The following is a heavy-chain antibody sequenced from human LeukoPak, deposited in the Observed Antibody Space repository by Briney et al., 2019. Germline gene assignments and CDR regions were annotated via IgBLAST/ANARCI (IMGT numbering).Heavy chain of an antibody. V-gene: IGHV3-53*01. Sequence: SGGSLRLSCAASGFTVSSNYMSWVRQAPGKGLEWVSVIYSGGSTYYADSVKGRFTISRDNSKNTLYLQMNSLRAEDTAVYYCAREAVTGFWRVLDYWGQGTLVTVSS. J-gene: IGHJ4*02. D-gene: IGHD3-3*01. CDR1: GFTVSSNY. CDR2: IYSGGST. CDR3: AREAVTGFWRVLDY.